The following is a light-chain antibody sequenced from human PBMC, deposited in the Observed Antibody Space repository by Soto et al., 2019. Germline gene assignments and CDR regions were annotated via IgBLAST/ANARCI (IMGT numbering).Light chain of an antibody. CDR1: QSVSSD. CDR2: GAS. V-gene: IGKV3-15*01. CDR3: EVSAVWPIT. J-gene: IGKJ5*01. Sequence: EIVITQKKTTLYVSPGERAPLSCRASQSVSSDIAWYQPKPGQPPRILIYGASTGATGIPARFSGSWSGTEFTLTISCLQSEDGAVDRCEVSAVWPITFCHGTRLEI.